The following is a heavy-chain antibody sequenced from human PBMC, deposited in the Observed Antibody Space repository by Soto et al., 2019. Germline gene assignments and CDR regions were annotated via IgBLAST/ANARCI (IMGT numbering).Heavy chain of an antibody. Sequence: GASVEVSCKVSGYTLTELSMHWVRQAPGKGLERMGGFDPEDGETIYAQKFQGRVTMTEDTSTDTACMELSSLRSEDTAVYYCATEIYYYDSSGYYYFDYWGQGTLVTVSS. J-gene: IGHJ4*02. CDR2: FDPEDGET. CDR1: GYTLTELS. D-gene: IGHD3-22*01. CDR3: ATEIYYYDSSGYYYFDY. V-gene: IGHV1-24*01.